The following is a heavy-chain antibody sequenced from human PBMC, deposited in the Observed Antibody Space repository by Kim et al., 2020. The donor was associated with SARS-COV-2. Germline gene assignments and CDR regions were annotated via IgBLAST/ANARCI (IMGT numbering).Heavy chain of an antibody. CDR3: AKDGDRSASGSERHLDY. CDR1: GFTFSAYA. J-gene: IGHJ4*02. V-gene: IGHV3-23*01. Sequence: GGSLRLSCAASGFTFSAYAMSWVRQAPGKGLEWVSAISSGGGGTYYADSVKGRFTISRDNSKNTMYLQMKSLRAEDTAVYFCAKDGDRSASGSERHLDYWGQGTLVTVSS. CDR2: ISSGGGGT. D-gene: IGHD1-1*01.